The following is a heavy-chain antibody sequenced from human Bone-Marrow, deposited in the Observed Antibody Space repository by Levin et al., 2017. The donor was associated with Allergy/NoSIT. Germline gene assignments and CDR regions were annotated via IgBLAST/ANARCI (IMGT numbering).Heavy chain of an antibody. CDR1: GFTFSNSW. V-gene: IGHV3-7*01. CDR3: ARDQFRRATIGARWFDP. Sequence: GESLKISCAASGFTFSNSWMSWVRQAPGKGLEWVANIKEDGSEKYYVDSVKGRFTISRDNAKNLLYVQMNSLRAEDTAVYYCARDQFRRATIGARWFDPWGQGTLVTVSS. CDR2: IKEDGSEK. D-gene: IGHD5-24*01. J-gene: IGHJ5*02.